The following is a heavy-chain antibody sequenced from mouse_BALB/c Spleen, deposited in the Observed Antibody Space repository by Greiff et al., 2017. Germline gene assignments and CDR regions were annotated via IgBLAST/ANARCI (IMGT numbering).Heavy chain of an antibody. V-gene: IGHV14-3*02. CDR1: GFNIKDTY. CDR2: IDPANGNT. D-gene: IGHD2-2*01. CDR3: ASPYGYDPHYFDF. Sequence: VRLQQSGAELVKPGASVKLSCTASGFNIKDTYMHWVKQRPEQGLEWIGRIDPANGNTKYDPKFQGKATITADTSSNTAYLQLSSLTSEDTAVYYCASPYGYDPHYFDFWGQGTTLPVST. J-gene: IGHJ2*01.